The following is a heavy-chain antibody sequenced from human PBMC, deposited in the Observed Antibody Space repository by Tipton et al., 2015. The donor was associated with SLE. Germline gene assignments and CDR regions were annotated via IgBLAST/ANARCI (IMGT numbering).Heavy chain of an antibody. V-gene: IGHV4-39*07. CDR1: GDSISNSNSF. J-gene: IGHJ6*03. Sequence: TLSLTCTFSGDSISNSNSFWGWIRQPPGKGLEWTGSVYYSGSTSYNPSLKSQVTISIDTSERQFSLQLSSVTAADTAVYYCVIGVPYQYYYFLDVWGKETTVTVSS. CDR2: VYYSGST. CDR3: VIGVPYQYYYFLDV. D-gene: IGHD2-2*01.